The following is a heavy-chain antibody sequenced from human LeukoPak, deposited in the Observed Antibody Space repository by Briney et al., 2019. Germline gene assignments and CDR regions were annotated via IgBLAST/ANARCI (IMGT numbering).Heavy chain of an antibody. J-gene: IGHJ4*02. V-gene: IGHV3-48*03. CDR3: AAVIDY. CDR1: GFTFSSYE. Sequence: GGSLRLSCAASGFTFSSYEMNWIRQAPGKGLEWISYISNSGSTKYYADSVKGRSTISRDNAKNSVFLQMNSLRAEDTAVYYCAAVIDYWGQGTLVTVSS. CDR2: ISNSGSTK.